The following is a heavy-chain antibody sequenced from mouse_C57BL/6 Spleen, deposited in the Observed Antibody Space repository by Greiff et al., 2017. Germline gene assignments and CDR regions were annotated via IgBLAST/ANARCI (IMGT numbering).Heavy chain of an antibody. J-gene: IGHJ3*01. V-gene: IGHV1-82*01. Sequence: QVQLQQSGPELVKPGASVKISCKASGYAFSSSWMNWVKQGPGKGLEWIGRIYPGDGDTNYNGKFKGKATLTADKSSSTAYMQLSSLTSEDSAVYFCARDGYYRDWGQGTLVTVSA. CDR2: IYPGDGDT. CDR1: GYAFSSSW. CDR3: ARDGYYRD. D-gene: IGHD2-3*01.